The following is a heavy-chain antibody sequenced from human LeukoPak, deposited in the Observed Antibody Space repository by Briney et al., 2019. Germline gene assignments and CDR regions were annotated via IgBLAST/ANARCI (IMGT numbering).Heavy chain of an antibody. D-gene: IGHD5-12*01. CDR2: IDTEGNTI. J-gene: IGHJ4*02. Sequence: PGGSLRLSCAASGFTFSTYWMHWVRQTPGKGLVWVPRIDTEGNTINYADSVKGRFTISRDNAGDTLYLQMNSLRAEDTGVYYCATDLSGRHDYWGQGTLVTVSS. V-gene: IGHV3-74*01. CDR3: ATDLSGRHDY. CDR1: GFTFSTYW.